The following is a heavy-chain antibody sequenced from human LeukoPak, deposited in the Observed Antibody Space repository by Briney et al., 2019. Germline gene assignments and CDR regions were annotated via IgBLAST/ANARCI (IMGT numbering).Heavy chain of an antibody. Sequence: KPGGSLRLSCAASGFTFSTYTMHWVRQAPGKGLEWVGRIKSKTDGGTTDYAAPVKGRFTISRDDLKNTLYLQMNSLKTEDTAVYYCTTLSLAAAGADFDYWGQGTLVTVSS. CDR1: GFTFSTYT. CDR2: IKSKTDGGTT. V-gene: IGHV3-15*01. D-gene: IGHD6-13*01. CDR3: TTLSLAAAGADFDY. J-gene: IGHJ4*02.